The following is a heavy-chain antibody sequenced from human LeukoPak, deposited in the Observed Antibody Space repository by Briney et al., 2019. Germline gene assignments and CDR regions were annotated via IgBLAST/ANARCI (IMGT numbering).Heavy chain of an antibody. V-gene: IGHV4-59*12. Sequence: SETLSLTCTVSGGSISSYYWSWIRQPPGKGLEWIGSIYYSGSTYYNPSLKSRVTISVDTSKNQFSLKLSSVTAADTAVYYCASPYYYDSSGYYRRIDAFDIWGQGTMVTVSS. CDR1: GGSISSYY. J-gene: IGHJ3*02. CDR2: IYYSGST. CDR3: ASPYYYDSSGYYRRIDAFDI. D-gene: IGHD3-22*01.